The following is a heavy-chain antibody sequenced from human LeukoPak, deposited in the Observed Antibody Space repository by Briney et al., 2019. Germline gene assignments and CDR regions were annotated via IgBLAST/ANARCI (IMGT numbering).Heavy chain of an antibody. CDR3: ARSPSRYNWNFDY. CDR2: IYQSGNS. D-gene: IGHD1-20*01. CDR1: SYSLSSGYY. J-gene: IGHJ4*02. Sequence: SETLSLTCAVSSYSLSSGYYWGWIRQPPGKGLEWIGSIYQSGNSYQKSSLKSRLTLSVDTSKNHFSLKVRSVTAADTAVYYCARSPSRYNWNFDYWGQGILVIVSS. V-gene: IGHV4-38-2*01.